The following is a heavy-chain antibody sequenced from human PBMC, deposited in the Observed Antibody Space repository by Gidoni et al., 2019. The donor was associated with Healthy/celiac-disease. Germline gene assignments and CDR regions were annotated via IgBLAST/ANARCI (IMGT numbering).Heavy chain of an antibody. CDR2: INHSGST. CDR1: GGSFSGYY. V-gene: IGHV4-34*01. Sequence: QVQLQQWGAGLLKPSETLSLTCAVYGGSFSGYYWSWIRQPPGKGLEWIGEINHSGSTNYNPSLKSRVTISVDTSKNQFSLKLSSVTAADTAVYYCARAGLYYYDSSGYYYNWFDPWGQGTLVTVSS. CDR3: ARAGLYYYDSSGYYYNWFDP. D-gene: IGHD3-22*01. J-gene: IGHJ5*02.